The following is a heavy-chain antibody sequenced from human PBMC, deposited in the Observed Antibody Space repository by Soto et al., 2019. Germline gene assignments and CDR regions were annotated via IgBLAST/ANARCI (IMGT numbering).Heavy chain of an antibody. V-gene: IGHV1-69*06. D-gene: IGHD1-7*01. Sequence: ASVKVSCKASGGTFSSYAISWVRQAPGQGLEWMGWIIPIFGTANYAQKFQGRVTITADKSTSTAYMELSSLRSEDTAVYFCASYTVITGTSTYFDYWGQGTLVTVSS. CDR2: IIPIFGTA. J-gene: IGHJ4*02. CDR3: ASYTVITGTSTYFDY. CDR1: GGTFSSYA.